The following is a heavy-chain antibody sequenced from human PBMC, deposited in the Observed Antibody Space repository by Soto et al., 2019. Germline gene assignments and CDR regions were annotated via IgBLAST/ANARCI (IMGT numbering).Heavy chain of an antibody. CDR3: ARAFAESYDY. CDR2: TYYRSKWSS. D-gene: IGHD3-10*01. J-gene: IGHJ4*02. CDR1: GDSVYSKSAT. Sequence: SQTLSLTCGICGDSVYSKSATWNWIRQAPSRGLEWLGRTYYRSKWSSDYAVSLRGRITVSPESSKNQFSLRLTSLTPEDTAVYYCARAFAESYDYWGQGXLVTVYS. V-gene: IGHV6-1*01.